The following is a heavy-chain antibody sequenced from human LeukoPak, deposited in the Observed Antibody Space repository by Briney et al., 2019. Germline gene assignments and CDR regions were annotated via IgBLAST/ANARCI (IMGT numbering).Heavy chain of an antibody. J-gene: IGHJ4*02. Sequence: GRSLRLSCAASGFTFSGYGMHWVRQAPGKGLEWVALIWYDGSNKYYADSVKGRFAISRDNSKNTLYLQMNSLSAEDTAVYYCAREMRSYGPDYWGQGTLVTVSS. V-gene: IGHV3-33*01. CDR3: AREMRSYGPDY. D-gene: IGHD5-18*01. CDR2: IWYDGSNK. CDR1: GFTFSGYG.